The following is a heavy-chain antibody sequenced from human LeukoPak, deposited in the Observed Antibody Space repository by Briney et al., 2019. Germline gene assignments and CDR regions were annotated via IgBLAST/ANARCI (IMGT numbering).Heavy chain of an antibody. V-gene: IGHV4-34*01. D-gene: IGHD5-12*01. CDR3: ARSDVDIVAKWGIDV. Sequence: PSETLSLTCAVYGGSFSGYYWSWIRQPPGKGLEWIGEINHSGSTNYNPSLKSRVTISVDTSKNQFSLKLSSVTAADTAVYYCARSDVDIVAKWGIDVWGQGTTVTVSS. CDR2: INHSGST. CDR1: GGSFSGYY. J-gene: IGHJ6*02.